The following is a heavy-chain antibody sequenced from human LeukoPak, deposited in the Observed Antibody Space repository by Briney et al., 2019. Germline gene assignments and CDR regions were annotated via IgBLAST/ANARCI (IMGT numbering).Heavy chain of an antibody. V-gene: IGHV4-39*07. Sequence: SETLSLTCTVSSGSISTSNYYWGWVRQPPGKALEWIGNIFYSGSTYYSPSLKSRVTISLDMSQNQFSLRLRSVTAADTAVYYCARDPGHHSGTFDIWGQGTMVTVSS. CDR3: ARDPGHHSGTFDI. D-gene: IGHD2-15*01. CDR2: IFYSGST. J-gene: IGHJ3*02. CDR1: SGSISTSNYY.